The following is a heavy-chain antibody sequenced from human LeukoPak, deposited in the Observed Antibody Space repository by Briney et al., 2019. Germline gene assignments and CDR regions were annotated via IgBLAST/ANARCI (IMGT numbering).Heavy chain of an antibody. CDR2: IDHTVTT. J-gene: IGHJ5*02. V-gene: IGHV4-39*07. CDR1: GGSIRSSAYY. D-gene: IGHD3-10*01. CDR3: AKLGGSDP. Sequence: SETLSLTCTVSGGSIRSSAYYWGWIRQPPGEGLEWIAAIDHTVTTYYNPSLQSRVTISVDVSKNQLSLKMNSVTAADTAVYYCAKLGGSDPWGQGTLVTVSS.